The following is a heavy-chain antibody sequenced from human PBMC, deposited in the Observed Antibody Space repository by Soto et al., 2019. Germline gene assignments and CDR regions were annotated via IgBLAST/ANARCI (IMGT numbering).Heavy chain of an antibody. Sequence: ASVKVSCKASGYTFTSYAMHWVRQAPGQRLEWMGWINAGNGNTKYSQKFQGRVTITRDTSASTAYMELNSLRSEDTAVYYCARGTVVVAAAFDYWGQGTLVTVSS. CDR3: ARGTVVVAAAFDY. CDR2: INAGNGNT. V-gene: IGHV1-3*01. D-gene: IGHD2-15*01. CDR1: GYTFTSYA. J-gene: IGHJ4*02.